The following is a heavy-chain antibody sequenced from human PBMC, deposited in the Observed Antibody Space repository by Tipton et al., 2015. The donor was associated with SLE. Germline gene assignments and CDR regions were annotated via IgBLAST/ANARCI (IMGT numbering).Heavy chain of an antibody. CDR1: GFTFSSYS. J-gene: IGHJ6*03. CDR3: ARGSYDFWSGYYYYYYYMDV. Sequence: LRLSCAASGFTFSSYSMNWVRQAPGKGLEWVSYISSSSSTIYYADSVKGRFTISRDNAKNSLYLQMNSLRAEDTAVYYCARGSYDFWSGYYYYYYYMDVWGKGTTVTISS. CDR2: ISSSSSTI. V-gene: IGHV3-48*01. D-gene: IGHD3-3*01.